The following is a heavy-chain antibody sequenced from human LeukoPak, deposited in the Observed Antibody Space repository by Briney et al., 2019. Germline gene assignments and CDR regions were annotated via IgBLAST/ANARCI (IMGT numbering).Heavy chain of an antibody. CDR1: GFTFSGYW. Sequence: GGSLRLSCAASGFTFSGYWMSWVRQTPEKGLEWVASIKQDGSEKYYVDSVKGRFTISRDNAKNSLYLQMNSLRADDTAVYYCARDKIVGPTTLDYWGQGTLVTVSS. V-gene: IGHV3-7*01. D-gene: IGHD1-26*01. CDR2: IKQDGSEK. J-gene: IGHJ4*01. CDR3: ARDKIVGPTTLDY.